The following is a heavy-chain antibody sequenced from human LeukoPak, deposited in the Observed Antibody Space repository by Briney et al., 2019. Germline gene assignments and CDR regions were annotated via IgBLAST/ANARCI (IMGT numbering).Heavy chain of an antibody. CDR2: IIPIFGTA. CDR1: GGTFSSYA. Sequence: ASVKVSCKASGGTFSSYAISWVRQAPGQGLEWMGGIIPIFGTANYAQKFQGRVTITTDESTSTAYMELSSLRSEDTAVYYCARDLYSSRYDSSGYYYGDAFDIWGQGTMVTVSS. CDR3: ARDLYSSRYDSSGYYYGDAFDI. J-gene: IGHJ3*02. D-gene: IGHD3-22*01. V-gene: IGHV1-69*05.